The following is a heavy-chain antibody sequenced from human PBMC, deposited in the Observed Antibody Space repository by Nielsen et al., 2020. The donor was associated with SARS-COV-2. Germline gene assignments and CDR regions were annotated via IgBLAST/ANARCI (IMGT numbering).Heavy chain of an antibody. CDR2: INHSGST. Sequence: PGKGLEWIGEINHSGSTNYNPSLKSRVTISVDTSKNQFSLKLSSVTAAGTAVYYCAIGWYSAFDIWGQGTMVTVSS. CDR3: AIGWYSAFDI. V-gene: IGHV4-34*01. D-gene: IGHD6-19*01. J-gene: IGHJ3*02.